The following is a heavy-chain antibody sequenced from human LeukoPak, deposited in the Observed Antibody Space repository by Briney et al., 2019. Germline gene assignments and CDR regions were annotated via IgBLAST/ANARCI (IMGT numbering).Heavy chain of an antibody. J-gene: IGHJ4*02. V-gene: IGHV3-74*01. D-gene: IGHD6-13*01. Sequence: GRSLRLSCAASGFTFSSYWMHWVRQAPGKGLVWVSRINSDGSSTSYADSVKGRFTISRDNAKNTLYLQMNGLRAEDTAVYYCARGYSSSWYYFDYWGQGTLVTVSS. CDR1: GFTFSSYW. CDR2: INSDGSST. CDR3: ARGYSSSWYYFDY.